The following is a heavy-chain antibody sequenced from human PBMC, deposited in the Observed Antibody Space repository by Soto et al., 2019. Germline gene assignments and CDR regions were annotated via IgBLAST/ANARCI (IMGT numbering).Heavy chain of an antibody. V-gene: IGHV4-34*01. CDR1: GGCFSGYY. J-gene: IGHJ4*02. CDR2: INHSGST. CDR3: ARVYCSGGSCYSFDY. D-gene: IGHD2-15*01. Sequence: QVQLQQWGAGLLKPSETLSLTCAVYGGCFSGYYWSWIRQPPGKGLEWIGEINHSGSTNYNPSLKSRVTISVDTSKNQFSLKLSSVTAADTAVYYCARVYCSGGSCYSFDYWGQGTLVTVSS.